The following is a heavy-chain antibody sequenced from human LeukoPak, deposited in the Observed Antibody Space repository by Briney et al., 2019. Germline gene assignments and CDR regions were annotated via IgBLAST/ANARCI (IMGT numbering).Heavy chain of an antibody. V-gene: IGHV4-59*01. CDR2: ISYSGST. D-gene: IGHD4-17*01. CDR3: ARSTYGYPDY. Sequence: SETLSLTCTVSGGSITSYHWSWIRQPPGKGLEWIGYISYSGSTNYNPSLKSRVTISIDTSKNQFSLKLSSVTAADTAVYYCARSTYGYPDYWGQGTLVTVSS. J-gene: IGHJ4*02. CDR1: GGSITSYH.